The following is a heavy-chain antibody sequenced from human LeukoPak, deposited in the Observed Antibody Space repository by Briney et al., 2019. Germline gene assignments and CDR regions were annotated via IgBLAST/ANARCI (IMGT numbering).Heavy chain of an antibody. V-gene: IGHV1-46*01. CDR1: GYTFTSYY. CDR3: ARAYRYCSTTSCYGYFQY. J-gene: IGHJ1*01. CDR2: INPSGGST. D-gene: IGHD2-2*01. Sequence: GASVKVSCKASGYTFTSYYMHWVRQAPGQGLEWMGIINPSGGSTSYAQKFQGRVTMTRDTSISTAYMELSRLRSDDTAVYYCARAYRYCSTTSCYGYFQYWGQGTLVTVSS.